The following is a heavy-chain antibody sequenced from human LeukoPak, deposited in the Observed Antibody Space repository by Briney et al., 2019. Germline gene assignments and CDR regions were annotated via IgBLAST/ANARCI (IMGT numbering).Heavy chain of an antibody. D-gene: IGHD3-3*01. V-gene: IGHV4-59*08. CDR3: ARHYVGYGVLEY. CDR1: GGSISSGPYF. CDR2: IYYTGIT. Sequence: SQTLSLTCSVSGGSISSGPYFWSWIRQSPVKGLEWIGYIYYTGITNYNPSLKSRVTISVDTSKNQFSLKLTSVTAADTAVYYCARHYVGYGVLEYWGHGSLVTVSS. J-gene: IGHJ4*01.